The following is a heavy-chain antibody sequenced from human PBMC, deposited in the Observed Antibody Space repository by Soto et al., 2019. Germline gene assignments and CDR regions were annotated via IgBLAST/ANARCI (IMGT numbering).Heavy chain of an antibody. CDR2: IYYSGST. CDR3: ARADSSRGER. V-gene: IGHV4-31*03. D-gene: IGHD6-13*01. J-gene: IGHJ4*02. CDR1: GGSISSGGYY. Sequence: KSXGTLCLTCTVSGGSISSGGYYWSWIRQHPGKGLEWIGYIYYSGSTYYNPSLKSRVTISVDTSKNQFSLKLSSVTAADTAVYYCARADSSRGERWGQGTLVTVSS.